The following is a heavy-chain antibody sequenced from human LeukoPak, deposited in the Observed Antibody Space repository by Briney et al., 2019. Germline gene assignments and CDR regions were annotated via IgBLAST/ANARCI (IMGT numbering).Heavy chain of an antibody. CDR1: GYTFTSNY. Sequence: ASVTVSCKAFGYTFTSNYMHWVRQAPGQGREWMGWINPNSGGTNYAQKFQGRVTMTRDTSISTAYMELSRLRSDDTAVYYCARGPFSGYSGYDSFLHWYFDLWGRGTLVTVSS. CDR2: INPNSGGT. V-gene: IGHV1-2*02. D-gene: IGHD5-12*01. CDR3: ARGPFSGYSGYDSFLHWYFDL. J-gene: IGHJ2*01.